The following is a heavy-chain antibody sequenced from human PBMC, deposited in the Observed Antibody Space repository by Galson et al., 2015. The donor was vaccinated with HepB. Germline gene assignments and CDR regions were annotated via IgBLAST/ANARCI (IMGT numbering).Heavy chain of an antibody. CDR3: ARITKRYCSSTSCYQSAFDI. V-gene: IGHV2-26*01. CDR1: GFSLSNARMG. Sequence: PALVKPTQTLTLTCTVSGFSLSNARMGVSWIRPPPGKALEWLAHIFSNDEKSYSTSLKSRLTISKDTSKSQVVLTMTNMDPVDTATYYCARITKRYCSSTSCYQSAFDIWGQGTMVTVSS. J-gene: IGHJ3*02. D-gene: IGHD2-2*01. CDR2: IFSNDEK.